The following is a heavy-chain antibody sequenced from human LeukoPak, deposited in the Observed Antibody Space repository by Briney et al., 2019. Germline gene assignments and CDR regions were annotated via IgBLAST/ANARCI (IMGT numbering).Heavy chain of an antibody. CDR1: GFTFSSYA. CDR3: AKLAPPYDFWSGYFDY. V-gene: IGHV3-30*18. CDR2: ISYDGSNK. D-gene: IGHD3-3*01. Sequence: GGSLRLSCAASGFTFSSYAMSWVRQAPGKGLEWVAVISYDGSNKYYADSVKGRFTISRDNSKNTLYLQMNSLRAEDTAVYYCAKLAPPYDFWSGYFDYWGQGTLVTVSS. J-gene: IGHJ4*02.